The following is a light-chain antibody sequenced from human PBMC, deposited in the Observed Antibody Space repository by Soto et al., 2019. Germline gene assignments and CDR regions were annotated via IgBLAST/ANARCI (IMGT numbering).Light chain of an antibody. CDR3: SSYTSSSTLVV. Sequence: QSALTQPASVSGSPGQSITISCTGTSSDVGGYNYVSWYQQHPGKVHKLMIYEVSNRPSGVSNRFSGSKSGNTASLTISGLQADDEADYYCSSYTSSSTLVVFGGGTKVTVL. CDR1: SSDVGGYNY. J-gene: IGLJ2*01. V-gene: IGLV2-14*01. CDR2: EVS.